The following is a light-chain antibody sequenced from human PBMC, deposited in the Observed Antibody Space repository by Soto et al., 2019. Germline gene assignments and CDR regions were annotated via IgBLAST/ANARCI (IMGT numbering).Light chain of an antibody. CDR1: QSISSN. CDR3: HQYNNWPT. CDR2: DAS. J-gene: IGKJ1*01. Sequence: ELVLTQSPATLSLFPGERSTLSCRASQSISSNLAWYRQKPGQAPRILIYDASNRATTTPGMFSGSGSGTEFTLTISSLQSEDFAVYFCHQYNNWPTFGQGTKVDIK. V-gene: IGKV3D-15*01.